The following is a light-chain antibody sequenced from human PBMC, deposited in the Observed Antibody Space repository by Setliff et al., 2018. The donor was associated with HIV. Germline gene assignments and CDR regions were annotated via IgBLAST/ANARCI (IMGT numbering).Light chain of an antibody. J-gene: IGLJ1*01. Sequence: LTQPASVSGSPGQSITITCTGTNSDVGGYNYVSWYQQHPGRAPKLIIYEVRNRPSGVSHRFSGSKSGNTASLTISGLQAEDEADYYCSSYAITNTLPFGTGTKVTVL. V-gene: IGLV2-14*01. CDR2: EVR. CDR1: NSDVGGYNY. CDR3: SSYAITNTLP.